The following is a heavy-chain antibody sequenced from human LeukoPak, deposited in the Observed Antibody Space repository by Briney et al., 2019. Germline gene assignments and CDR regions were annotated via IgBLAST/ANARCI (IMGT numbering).Heavy chain of an antibody. Sequence: GGSLRLSCAASGFTFSSYAMSWVRQAPGKGLEWVSAISASGGSTYYADSVKGRFTISRDNSKSTLYLQMNSLRAEDTAVYYCAKDKGDVGARPFDYWGQGTLVTVSS. V-gene: IGHV3-23*01. D-gene: IGHD1-26*01. CDR3: AKDKGDVGARPFDY. CDR1: GFTFSSYA. J-gene: IGHJ4*02. CDR2: ISASGGST.